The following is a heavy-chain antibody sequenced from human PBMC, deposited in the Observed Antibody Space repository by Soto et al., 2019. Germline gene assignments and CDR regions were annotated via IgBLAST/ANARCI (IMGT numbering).Heavy chain of an antibody. J-gene: IGHJ6*02. Sequence: QVQLVQSGAEVKKPGASVKVSCKASGYTFTGYYMHWVRQAPGQGLEWMGWINPNSGGTNYAQKFQGRVTMTRDTSISTAYMELSRLRSDDTAVYYCASSSYSSSWYSYYYGMDVWDQGTTVTVSS. CDR2: INPNSGGT. D-gene: IGHD6-13*01. CDR3: ASSSYSSSWYSYYYGMDV. V-gene: IGHV1-2*02. CDR1: GYTFTGYY.